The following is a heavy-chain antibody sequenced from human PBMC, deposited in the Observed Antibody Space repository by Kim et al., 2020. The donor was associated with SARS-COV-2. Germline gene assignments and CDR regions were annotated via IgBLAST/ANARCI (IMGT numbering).Heavy chain of an antibody. J-gene: IGHJ4*02. CDR3: TSGGGSPG. D-gene: IGHD1-26*01. Sequence: GGSLRLSCTASGFTFGDYAMSWVRQAPGKGLEWVGFIRSKAYGGTTEYAASVKGRFTISRDDSKSIAYLQMNSLKTEDTAVYYCTSGGGSPGWGQGTLVTVSS. CDR2: IRSKAYGGTT. V-gene: IGHV3-49*04. CDR1: GFTFGDYA.